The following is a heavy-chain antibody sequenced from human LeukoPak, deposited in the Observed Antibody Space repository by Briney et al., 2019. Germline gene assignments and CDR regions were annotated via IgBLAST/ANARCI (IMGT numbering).Heavy chain of an antibody. CDR1: GGSISSYY. CDR2: IYYSGST. V-gene: IGHV4-59*08. Sequence: PSETLSLTCTVSGGSISSYYWSWIRQPPGKGLGWIGYIYYSGSTNYNPSLKSRVTISVDTSKNQFSLKLSSVTAADTAVYYCARRPSISTVTTGIDWFDPWGQGTLVTVSS. D-gene: IGHD4-17*01. J-gene: IGHJ5*02. CDR3: ARRPSISTVTTGIDWFDP.